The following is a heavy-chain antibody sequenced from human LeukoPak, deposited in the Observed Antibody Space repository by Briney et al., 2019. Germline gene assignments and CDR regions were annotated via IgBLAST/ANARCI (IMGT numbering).Heavy chain of an antibody. CDR2: IYYSGST. Sequence: SETLSLTCTVSGGSISSSSYYWGWILQPPGKGLEWIGSIYYSGSTYYNPSLKSRVTISVDTSKNQFSLKLSSVTAADTAVYYCARRIAAAGTIDYWGQGTLVTVSS. J-gene: IGHJ4*02. CDR3: ARRIAAAGTIDY. CDR1: GGSISSSSYY. V-gene: IGHV4-39*07. D-gene: IGHD6-13*01.